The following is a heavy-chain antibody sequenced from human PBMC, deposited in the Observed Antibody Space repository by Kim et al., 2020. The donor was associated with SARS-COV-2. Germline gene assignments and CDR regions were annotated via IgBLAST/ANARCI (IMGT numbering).Heavy chain of an antibody. CDR1: GGTFSSYA. CDR3: ARGPYYDILTGYQRYYYYYGMDV. CDR2: IIPIFGTA. J-gene: IGHJ6*02. V-gene: IGHV1-69*13. Sequence: SVKVSCKASGGTFSSYAISWVRQAPGQGLEWMGGIIPIFGTANYAQKFQGRVTITADESTSTAYMELSSLRSEDTAVYYCARGPYYDILTGYQRYYYYYGMDVWGQGTTVTVSS. D-gene: IGHD3-9*01.